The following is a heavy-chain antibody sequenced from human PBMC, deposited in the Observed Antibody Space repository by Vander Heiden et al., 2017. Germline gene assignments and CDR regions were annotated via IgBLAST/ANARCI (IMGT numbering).Heavy chain of an antibody. J-gene: IGHJ1*01. D-gene: IGHD1-26*01. CDR3: ARGIVGAT. CDR1: GGSFSGYY. Sequence: QLPQLGGGLFKASASLSVTSAVDGGSFSGYYWSWIGQRPGKGLEWIGESNHSESANYNPSRMSVVSICVKTSKNQFTMKLSSVTAAEKAGYYCARGIVGATWGQGTLVTVSS. V-gene: IGHV4-34*01. CDR2: SNHSESA.